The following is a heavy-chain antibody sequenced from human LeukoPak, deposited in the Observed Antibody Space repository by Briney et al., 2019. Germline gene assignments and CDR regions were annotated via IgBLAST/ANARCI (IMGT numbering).Heavy chain of an antibody. CDR1: GFTFSNYW. D-gene: IGHD5-18*01. Sequence: GGSLRLSCAASGFTFSNYWMSWVRQAPGKGLEWVANIKYDGSEKYYVDSVKGRFTISRDNAENSLYLQMNSLRVEDTAFYYCARDLAYSRLDYWGQGMLVTVSS. CDR2: IKYDGSEK. J-gene: IGHJ4*02. V-gene: IGHV3-7*01. CDR3: ARDLAYSRLDY.